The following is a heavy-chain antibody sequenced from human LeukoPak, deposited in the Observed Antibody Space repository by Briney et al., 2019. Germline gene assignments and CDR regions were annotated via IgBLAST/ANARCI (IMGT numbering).Heavy chain of an antibody. V-gene: IGHV5-51*01. J-gene: IGHJ4*02. Sequence: GESLKISCETSGYSFTSNWIAWVRQKPGKGLEWMGIIYPGDSETRYSPSFQGQVTISADKSISTAYLQWSSLKASDTAMYYCARREDYDILTGYYGGSPDYWGQGTLVTVSS. D-gene: IGHD3-9*01. CDR1: GYSFTSNW. CDR3: ARREDYDILTGYYGGSPDY. CDR2: IYPGDSET.